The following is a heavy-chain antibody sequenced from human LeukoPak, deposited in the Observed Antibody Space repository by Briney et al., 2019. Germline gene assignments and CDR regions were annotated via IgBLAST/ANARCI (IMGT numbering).Heavy chain of an antibody. D-gene: IGHD3-16*02. CDR1: GFTFSSYA. Sequence: PGGSLRLSCAASGFTFSSYAMSWVRQAPGKGLEWVSAISGSGGSTYYADSVKGRFTISRDNSKNTLYLQMNSLRAEDTAVYYCAKVRGVWGSYRYFDYWGQGTLVTVSS. CDR2: ISGSGGST. J-gene: IGHJ4*02. V-gene: IGHV3-23*01. CDR3: AKVRGVWGSYRYFDY.